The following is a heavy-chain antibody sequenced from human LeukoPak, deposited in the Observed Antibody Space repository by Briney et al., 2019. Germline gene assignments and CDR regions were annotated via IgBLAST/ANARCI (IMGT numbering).Heavy chain of an antibody. CDR3: ASTTPDYYGSGSPMGYFDY. CDR2: IYPGDSDT. J-gene: IGHJ4*02. V-gene: IGHV5-51*01. CDR1: GYSFTSYW. D-gene: IGHD3-10*01. Sequence: GESLKISCKGSGYSFTSYWIGWVRQMPGKGLEWMGIIYPGDSDTRYSPSFQGQVTISADKSISTAHLQWSSLKASDTAMYYCASTTPDYYGSGSPMGYFDYWGQGTLVTVSS.